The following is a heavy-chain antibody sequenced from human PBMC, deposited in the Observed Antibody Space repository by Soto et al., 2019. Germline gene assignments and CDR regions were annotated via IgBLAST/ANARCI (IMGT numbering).Heavy chain of an antibody. J-gene: IGHJ4*02. Sequence: GGSLRLSCAASGFTFSSYAMSWVRQAPGKGLEWVSYISSSSSTIYYADSVKGRFTISRDNAKNSLYLQMNSLRAEDTAVYYCARDSGSSWSNNHMAPVDYWGKGTLVTVSS. D-gene: IGHD6-13*01. CDR1: GFTFSSYA. CDR3: ARDSGSSWSNNHMAPVDY. V-gene: IGHV3-48*01. CDR2: ISSSSSTI.